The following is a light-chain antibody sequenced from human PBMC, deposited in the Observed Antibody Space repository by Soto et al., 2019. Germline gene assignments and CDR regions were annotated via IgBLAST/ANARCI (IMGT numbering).Light chain of an antibody. V-gene: IGLV2-23*03. CDR2: EGT. CDR1: SSDVVTYNL. J-gene: IGLJ1*01. Sequence: QSALTQPASVSGSPGQSISISCTGTSSDVVTYNLVSWYQQHPGKAPTVLIYEGTKRPSGVSNRFSGSKSGNTASLTISGLQTEDEADYYCYSFAGSTTFSYVFGPGTKLPVL. CDR3: YSFAGSTTFSYV.